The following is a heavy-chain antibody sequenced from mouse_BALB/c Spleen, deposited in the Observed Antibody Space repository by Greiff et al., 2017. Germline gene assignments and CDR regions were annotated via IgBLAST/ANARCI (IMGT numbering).Heavy chain of an antibody. CDR1: GYSITSGYY. D-gene: IGHD1-1*02. J-gene: IGHJ4*01. Sequence: EVQLVESGPGLVKPSQSLSLTCSVTGYSITSGYYWNWIRQFPGNKLEWMGYISYDGSNNYNPSLKNRISITRDTSKNQFFLKLNSVTTEDTATYYCARGGGNGAMDYWGQGTSVTVSS. V-gene: IGHV3-6*02. CDR2: ISYDGSN. CDR3: ARGGGNGAMDY.